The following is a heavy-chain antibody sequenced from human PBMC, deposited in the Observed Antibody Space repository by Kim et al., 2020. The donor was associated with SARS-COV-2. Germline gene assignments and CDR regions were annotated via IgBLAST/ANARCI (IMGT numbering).Heavy chain of an antibody. D-gene: IGHD5-12*01. V-gene: IGHV3-23*01. CDR1: GFTFSSYA. CDR3: AKQVYGGNDY. CDR2: ISGGGGTT. Sequence: GGSLRLSCAASGFTFSSYAMSWVRQAPAKGLEWVSAISGGGGTTYYVDSVKGRFTISRDNSKNTLYLHMNSLRAEDTAIYYCAKQVYGGNDYWGQGTLAT. J-gene: IGHJ4*02.